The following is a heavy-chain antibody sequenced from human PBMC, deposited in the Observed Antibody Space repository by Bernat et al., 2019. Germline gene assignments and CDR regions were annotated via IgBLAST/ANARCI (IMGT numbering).Heavy chain of an antibody. V-gene: IGHV3-15*01. Sequence: EVQLLESGGGLVKPGGSLRLSCAASGFTFSNAWMSWVRQAPGKGLEWVGRIKSKTDGGTTDYAAPVKGRFTISRDDSKNTLYLQMNSLKTEDTAVYYCTTDLQAYCGGDCYYGAEYFQHWGQGTLVTVSS. CDR2: IKSKTDGGTT. CDR1: GFTFSNAW. CDR3: TTDLQAYCGGDCYYGAEYFQH. D-gene: IGHD2-21*02. J-gene: IGHJ1*01.